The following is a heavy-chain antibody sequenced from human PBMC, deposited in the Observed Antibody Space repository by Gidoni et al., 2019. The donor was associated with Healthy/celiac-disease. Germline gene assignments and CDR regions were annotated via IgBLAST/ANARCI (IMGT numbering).Heavy chain of an antibody. CDR3: ASGGTRWYEH. V-gene: IGHV1-2*06. J-gene: IGHJ1*01. CDR2: INPNRGGT. Sequence: QVQLVQSGAEVKKPEASVTVSCQASGYTFTGYYMHWVRQAPGQGLEWMGRINPNRGGTNYAQKFQGRVTMTRDTSISTAYMELSRLRSDDTAVYYCASGGTRWYEHWGQGTLVTVSS. D-gene: IGHD2-15*01. CDR1: GYTFTGYY.